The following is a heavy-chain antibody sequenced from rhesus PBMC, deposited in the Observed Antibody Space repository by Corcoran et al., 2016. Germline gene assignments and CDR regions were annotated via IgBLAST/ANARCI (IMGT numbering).Heavy chain of an antibody. V-gene: IGHV4-65*02. Sequence: QVQLQESGPGLVKPSETLSLTCVVSGYSIRSNNWWSWIRQIPGKAMEWIGNIGGNRGDTYYTPPLQRRVTISKDTSKNQLSLKLNAMTAADTAIYYCARQSVDTAGTTNFDFWGQGVLVTVSS. D-gene: IGHD1-14*01. CDR3: ARQSVDTAGTTNFDF. J-gene: IGHJ4*01. CDR2: IGGNRGDT. CDR1: GYSIRSNNW.